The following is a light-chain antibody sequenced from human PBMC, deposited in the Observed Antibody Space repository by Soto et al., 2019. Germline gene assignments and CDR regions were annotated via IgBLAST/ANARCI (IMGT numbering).Light chain of an antibody. V-gene: IGKV1-5*01. Sequence: DIQMTQSPSTLSASVGDRVTITCRASQSSSSWLAWYQQKPGKAPRLLIYDASYLERGVPSRFSGSGSGTEFTITISDLQPDDLATYYGQQYNRFWTCGQGNKVEI. CDR3: QQYNRFWT. CDR1: QSSSSW. J-gene: IGKJ1*01. CDR2: DAS.